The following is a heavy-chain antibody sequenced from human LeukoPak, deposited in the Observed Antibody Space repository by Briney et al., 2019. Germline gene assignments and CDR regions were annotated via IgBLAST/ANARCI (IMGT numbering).Heavy chain of an antibody. CDR3: ARTGYSSRAGDY. CDR2: IYYSGST. Sequence: SETLSLTCTVAGGSISSYYWSWIRQPPGKGLECIGYIYYSGSTNYNPSLKSRVTISVDTSKIQFSLKLRSVTAADTAVYYCARTGYSSRAGDYWGQGTLVTVSS. CDR1: GGSISSYY. J-gene: IGHJ4*02. D-gene: IGHD6-13*01. V-gene: IGHV4-59*01.